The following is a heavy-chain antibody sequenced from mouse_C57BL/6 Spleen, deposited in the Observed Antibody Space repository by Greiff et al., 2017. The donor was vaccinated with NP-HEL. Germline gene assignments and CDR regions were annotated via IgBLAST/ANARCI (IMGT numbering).Heavy chain of an antibody. V-gene: IGHV5-4*01. CDR1: GFTFSSYA. D-gene: IGHD2-4*01. J-gene: IGHJ1*03. CDR3: ARDWTDYDYWYFDV. Sequence: EVKLMESGGGLVKPGFSLPLSFSSSGFTFSSYAMSWVRQTPEKRLEWVATISDGGSYTSSPDNVKGRFTISRDNAKNNLYLQMSHLKSEDTAMYYCARDWTDYDYWYFDVWGTGTTVTVSS. CDR2: ISDGGSYT.